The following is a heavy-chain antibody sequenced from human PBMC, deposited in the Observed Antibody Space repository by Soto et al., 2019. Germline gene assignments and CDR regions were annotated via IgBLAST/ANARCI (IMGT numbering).Heavy chain of an antibody. CDR3: AVSVGIAAATYRSKRNCFDP. CDR1: GFSLSSSGVG. D-gene: IGHD6-13*01. Sequence: SGPTLVNPTQTLTLTCTFSGFSLSSSGVGVGWIRQPPGKALEWLALIYWDDDKRYSPSLKSRLTITKDTSKNQVVLTMTNMDSVDTATYYCAVSVGIAAATYRSKRNCFDPWGEGTLVSVS. V-gene: IGHV2-5*02. CDR2: IYWDDDK. J-gene: IGHJ5*02.